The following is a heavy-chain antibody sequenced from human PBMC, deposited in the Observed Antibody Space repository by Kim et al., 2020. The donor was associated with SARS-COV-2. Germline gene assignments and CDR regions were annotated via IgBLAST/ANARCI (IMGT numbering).Heavy chain of an antibody. J-gene: IGHJ5*02. CDR1: GFTFSSYG. D-gene: IGHD2-2*01. CDR3: ARDQFLLSPFDP. V-gene: IGHV3-33*05. Sequence: GGSLRLSCAASGFTFSSYGMHWVRQAPGKGLEWVAVISYDGSNKYYADSVKGRFTISRDNSKNTLYLQMNSLRAEDTAVYYCARDQFLLSPFDPWGQGTLVTVSS. CDR2: ISYDGSNK.